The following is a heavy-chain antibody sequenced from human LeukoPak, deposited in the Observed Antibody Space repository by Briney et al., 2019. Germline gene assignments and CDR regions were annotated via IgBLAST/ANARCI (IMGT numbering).Heavy chain of an antibody. CDR3: ARVRDIGYDTSTSD. CDR2: INWNGGST. J-gene: IGHJ4*02. V-gene: IGHV3-20*04. D-gene: IGHD3-22*01. Sequence: GGSLRLSCAASGFTFDDYGMSWVRQAPGKGLEWVSGINWNGGSTGYADSVKVRFTVSRDNAKNSLYLQMNGLRAEDTAFYYCARVRDIGYDTSTSDWGQGTLVTVSS. CDR1: GFTFDDYG.